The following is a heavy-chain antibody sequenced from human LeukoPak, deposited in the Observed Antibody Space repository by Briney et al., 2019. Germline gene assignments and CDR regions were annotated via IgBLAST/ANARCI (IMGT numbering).Heavy chain of an antibody. CDR1: GFTFSSYG. V-gene: IGHV3-30*03. J-gene: IGHJ6*03. D-gene: IGHD6-13*01. Sequence: GGSLRLSCAASGFTFSSYGMHWVRQAPGKGLDWLTVISNDGSKTYYADSVKGRFTISRDNSKNTLYLQMNSLRAEDTAVYYCARDPGIAAGHYYYYMDVWGKGTTVTVSS. CDR2: ISNDGSKT. CDR3: ARDPGIAAGHYYYYMDV.